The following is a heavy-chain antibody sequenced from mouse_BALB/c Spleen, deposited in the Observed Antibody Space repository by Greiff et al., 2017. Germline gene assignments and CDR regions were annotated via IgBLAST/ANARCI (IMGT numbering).Heavy chain of an antibody. CDR2: ISSGGSYT. CDR3: ARHGYGYDGFDY. V-gene: IGHV5-6*01. D-gene: IGHD2-2*01. Sequence: DVHLVESGGDLVKPGGSLKLSCAASGFTFSSYGMSWVRQTPDKRLEWVATISSGGSYTYYPDSVKGRFTISRDNAKNTLYLQMSSLKSEDTAMYYCARHGYGYDGFDYWGQGTTLTVSS. J-gene: IGHJ2*01. CDR1: GFTFSSYG.